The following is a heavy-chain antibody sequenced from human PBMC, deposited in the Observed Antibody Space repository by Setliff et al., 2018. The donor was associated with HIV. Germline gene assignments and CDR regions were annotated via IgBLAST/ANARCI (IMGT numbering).Heavy chain of an antibody. V-gene: IGHV4-39*01. CDR1: GGSISSNNYY. Sequence: SETLSLTCTVSGGSISSNNYYWGWIRQPPGKGLEWIGNIYHSGSTYYNPSLKSRVTISVDTSKNRFSLKLSSVTAADTAVYYCARHDTEYSSYPIDYWGQGNLVTVSS. CDR2: IYHSGST. CDR3: ARHDTEYSSYPIDY. J-gene: IGHJ4*02. D-gene: IGHD6-6*01.